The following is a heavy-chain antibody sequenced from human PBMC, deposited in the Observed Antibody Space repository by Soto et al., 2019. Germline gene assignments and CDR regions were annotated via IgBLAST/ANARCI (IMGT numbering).Heavy chain of an antibody. CDR2: ISAYNGNT. Sequence: GASVTVPCKASGYTFTSYGISWVRQAPGQGLEWMGWISAYNGNTNYAQKLQGRVTMTTDTSTSTAYMELRSLRSDDTAVYYCARVRADIVVVVAAEFDYWGQGTLVTVSS. J-gene: IGHJ4*02. CDR3: ARVRADIVVVVAAEFDY. D-gene: IGHD2-15*01. V-gene: IGHV1-18*01. CDR1: GYTFTSYG.